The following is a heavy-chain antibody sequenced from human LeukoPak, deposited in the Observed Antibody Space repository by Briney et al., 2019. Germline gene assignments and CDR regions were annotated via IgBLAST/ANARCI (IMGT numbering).Heavy chain of an antibody. CDR2: IYYSGST. D-gene: IGHD6-13*01. CDR3: ARGTKRSSSSWYPSTYFDY. J-gene: IGHJ4*02. CDR1: GGSISSGGYS. Sequence: SQTLSLTCTVSGGSISSGGYSWSWTRQHPGKGLEWIGYIYYSGSTYYNPSLKSRVTISVDTSKNQFSLKLSSVTAAGTAVYYCARGTKRSSSSWYPSTYFDYWGQGTLVTVSS. V-gene: IGHV4-31*03.